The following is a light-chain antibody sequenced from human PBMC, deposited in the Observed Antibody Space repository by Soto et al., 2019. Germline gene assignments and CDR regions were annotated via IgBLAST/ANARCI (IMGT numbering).Light chain of an antibody. CDR3: QQRTDGWT. Sequence: EIVLTQSPATLSLSPGERATLSCRASQSVSSSLGWYQQKPGQPPRLLIYDACKRVTGIPARFSGSGSGTDFTLAISSLEPEDFAVYFCQQRTDGWTFGQGTKVEIK. V-gene: IGKV3-11*01. CDR1: QSVSSS. J-gene: IGKJ1*01. CDR2: DAC.